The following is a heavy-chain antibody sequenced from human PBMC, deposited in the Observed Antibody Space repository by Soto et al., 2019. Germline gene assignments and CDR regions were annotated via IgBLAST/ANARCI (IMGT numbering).Heavy chain of an antibody. Sequence: QVHLVQSGAEVKKPGASVKVSCKASGYTFTSYGITWVRQAPGQGLEWMGWISAHNGNTDYAQKLQGRVIVTRDTSTSTAYMELRGLRSDDAAVYYCAGGRYGDYWGQGALVTVSS. CDR3: AGGRYGDY. D-gene: IGHD1-1*01. CDR1: GYTFTSYG. CDR2: ISAHNGNT. J-gene: IGHJ4*02. V-gene: IGHV1-18*01.